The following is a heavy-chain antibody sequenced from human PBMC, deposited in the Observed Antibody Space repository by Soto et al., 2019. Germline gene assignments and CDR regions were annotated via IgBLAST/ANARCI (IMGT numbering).Heavy chain of an antibody. D-gene: IGHD3-3*01. Sequence: SETLSLTCTVCGGSISSGDYYWSWIRKPPGKGLEWIGYIYYSGSTYYNPSLKSRVTISVDTSKNQFSLKLSSVTAADTAVYYCARAGILEWLSPYYFGYRGQGTLVTVSS. J-gene: IGHJ4*02. CDR1: GGSISSGDYY. CDR2: IYYSGST. CDR3: ARAGILEWLSPYYFGY. V-gene: IGHV4-30-4*01.